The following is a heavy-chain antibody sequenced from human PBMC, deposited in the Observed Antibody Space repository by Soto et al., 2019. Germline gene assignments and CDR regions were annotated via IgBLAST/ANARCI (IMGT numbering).Heavy chain of an antibody. Sequence: EVPLVESGGGLVKPGGSLRLSCAASGFTFSSYSMNWVRQAPGKGLEWVSSISSGSDYIFYADSVKGRFTISRDNAKNSLFLQMNSLTAEDTAVYSCARSPVGDAFNVWGQGTVVTVSS. CDR2: ISSGSDYI. CDR1: GFTFSSYS. V-gene: IGHV3-21*01. J-gene: IGHJ3*01. CDR3: ARSPVGDAFNV.